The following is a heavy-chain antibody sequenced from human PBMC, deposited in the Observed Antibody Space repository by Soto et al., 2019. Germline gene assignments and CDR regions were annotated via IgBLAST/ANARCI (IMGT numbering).Heavy chain of an antibody. CDR3: TRAPLGIIVAPDF. D-gene: IGHD3-22*01. CDR1: GGTFSSYT. Sequence: SVKVSCKASGGTFSSYTISWVRQAPGQGLEWMGRIIPILGIANYAQKFQGRVTITADKSTTTAYMELSSLTFEDTAVYYCTRAPLGIIVAPDFWGQGTLVTVSS. CDR2: IIPILGIA. V-gene: IGHV1-69*02. J-gene: IGHJ4*02.